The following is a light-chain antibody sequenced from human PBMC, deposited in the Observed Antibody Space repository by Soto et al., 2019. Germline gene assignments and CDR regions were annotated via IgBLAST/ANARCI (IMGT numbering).Light chain of an antibody. V-gene: IGKV3-20*01. CDR2: GAS. Sequence: EIVLTQSPPTLSLSPGESATLSCTASQSVRSNSLAWYQQKPGQAPRLLMFGASGRATGTPPRFSGRGSGTDFTLTISRLEPEDFAVYYCQQYGTSPLTFGGGTKVDI. CDR3: QQYGTSPLT. J-gene: IGKJ4*01. CDR1: QSVRSNS.